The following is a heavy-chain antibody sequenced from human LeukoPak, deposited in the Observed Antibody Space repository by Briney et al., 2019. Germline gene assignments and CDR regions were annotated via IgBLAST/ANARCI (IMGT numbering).Heavy chain of an antibody. J-gene: IGHJ4*02. V-gene: IGHV5-51*01. Sequence: GESLKISCKGSGYSFTSYWIGWVRQMPGKGLEWMGIIYPGDSDTRYSPSFQGQVTISADKSISTAYLQWSSLKASDTAMYYCARQVYYGSGSYYNFDYWGQGTLVTVSS. CDR2: IYPGDSDT. D-gene: IGHD3-10*01. CDR3: ARQVYYGSGSYYNFDY. CDR1: GYSFTSYW.